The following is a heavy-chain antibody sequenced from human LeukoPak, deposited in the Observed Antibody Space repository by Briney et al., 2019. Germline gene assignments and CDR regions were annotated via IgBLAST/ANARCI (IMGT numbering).Heavy chain of an antibody. CDR3: AKATFEDDYYGSGSYYLY. CDR2: ISGSGCST. D-gene: IGHD3-10*01. CDR1: GFTFSSYA. V-gene: IGHV3-23*01. J-gene: IGHJ4*02. Sequence: GGSLRLSCAASGFTFSSYAMSWVRQAPGKGLDWVSAISGSGCSTYYADSVKGRFTISRDNSKNTLYVQMNSLRAEDTAVYYCAKATFEDDYYGSGSYYLYWGQGTLVTVSS.